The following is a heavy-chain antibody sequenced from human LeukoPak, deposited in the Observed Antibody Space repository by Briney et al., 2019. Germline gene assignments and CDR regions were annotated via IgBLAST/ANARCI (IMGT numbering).Heavy chain of an antibody. J-gene: IGHJ6*04. D-gene: IGHD3-16*02. Sequence: ASVKVSCKASGGTFSSYAISWVRQAPGQGLEWMGGIIPIFGTANYAQKFQGRVTITADKSTSTAYMELSSLRSEDTAVYYCARASSDYVWGSYRSPYYYYGMDVWGKGITVTVSS. CDR1: GGTFSSYA. V-gene: IGHV1-69*06. CDR3: ARASSDYVWGSYRSPYYYYGMDV. CDR2: IIPIFGTA.